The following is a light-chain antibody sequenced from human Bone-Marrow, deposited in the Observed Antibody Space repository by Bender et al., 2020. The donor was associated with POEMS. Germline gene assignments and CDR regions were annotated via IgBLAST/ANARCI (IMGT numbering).Light chain of an antibody. Sequence: QSVLMQPPSVSGAPGQRVTISCTGSSSNIGAYDVHWYQQLPGTAPKLLIYTNTNRPSGVPDRFSGASSGTTVTLTISGVQADDEADYYCQSLDNTATYVVFGGGTKLTVL. V-gene: IGLV1-40*01. CDR2: TNT. CDR3: QSLDNTATYVV. CDR1: SSNIGAYD. J-gene: IGLJ2*01.